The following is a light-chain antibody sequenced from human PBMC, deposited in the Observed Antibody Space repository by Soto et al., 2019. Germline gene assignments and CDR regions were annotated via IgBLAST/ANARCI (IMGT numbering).Light chain of an antibody. Sequence: EIVMAQSPATLSLSPGERATLSCRASESVSTNLAWYQQRPGQTPRLLIYGASTRATGVPARFSGSGSGTEFTLTISSLQSEDSAVYYCQQYNKWVSWAFGQGTKVEIK. CDR3: QQYNKWVSWA. J-gene: IGKJ1*01. CDR1: ESVSTN. CDR2: GAS. V-gene: IGKV3-15*01.